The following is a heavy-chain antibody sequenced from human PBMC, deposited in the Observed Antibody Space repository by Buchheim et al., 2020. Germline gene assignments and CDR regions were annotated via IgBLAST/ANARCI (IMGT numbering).Heavy chain of an antibody. CDR3: ARDLWFRELFTPPDVIFDY. Sequence: EVQVLEAGGGLVQPGESLRLSCAASGFSLSSYAMTWVRQAPGKGLEWVSSISSGGSTYYTDSVKGRFTITRDNAKNSLYLQMNSLRAEDTAVYYCARDLWFRELFTPPDVIFDYWGQGTL. D-gene: IGHD3-10*01. CDR2: ISSGGST. V-gene: IGHV3-23*01. J-gene: IGHJ4*02. CDR1: GFSLSSYA.